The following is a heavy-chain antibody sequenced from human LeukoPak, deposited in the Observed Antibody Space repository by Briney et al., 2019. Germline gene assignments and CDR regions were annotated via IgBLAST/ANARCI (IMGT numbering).Heavy chain of an antibody. CDR2: IIPIFGTA. CDR3: ARDRVKNIVVVTAPDY. V-gene: IGHV1-69*05. CDR1: GGTFSSYA. D-gene: IGHD2-21*02. Sequence: GASVKVSCXASGGTFSSYAINWVRQAPGQGLEWMGRIIPIFGTANYAQKFQGRVTITTDESTSTAYMELSSLRSEDTAVYYCARDRVKNIVVVTAPDYWGQGTLVTVSS. J-gene: IGHJ4*02.